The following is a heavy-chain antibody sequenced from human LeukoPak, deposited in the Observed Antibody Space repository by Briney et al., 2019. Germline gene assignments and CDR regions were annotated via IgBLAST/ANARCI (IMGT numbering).Heavy chain of an antibody. CDR1: GASIDSYY. CDR3: ARGGAPLRQHLDY. CDR2: IYYRGNT. D-gene: IGHD6-13*01. J-gene: IGHJ4*02. V-gene: IGHV4-59*01. Sequence: SETLSLTCTVSGASIDSYYWSWIRQTPEKGLEWIGCIYYRGNTNYNPSLKTRVIISIDTFRTHFSLRLTSVTAADTAIYFCARGGAPLRQHLDYWGQGTLVTVSS.